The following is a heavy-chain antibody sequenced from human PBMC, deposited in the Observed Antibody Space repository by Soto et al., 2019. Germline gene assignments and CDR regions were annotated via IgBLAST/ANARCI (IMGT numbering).Heavy chain of an antibody. D-gene: IGHD3-9*01. CDR3: ARERVSDILTEGYFDY. Sequence: GGSLRLSCAASGFTFSSYAMHWVRQAPGKGLEWVAVISYDGSNKYYADSVKGRFTISRDNSKNTLYLQMNSLRAEDTAVYYCARERVSDILTEGYFDYWGQGTLVTVSS. V-gene: IGHV3-30-3*01. J-gene: IGHJ4*02. CDR2: ISYDGSNK. CDR1: GFTFSSYA.